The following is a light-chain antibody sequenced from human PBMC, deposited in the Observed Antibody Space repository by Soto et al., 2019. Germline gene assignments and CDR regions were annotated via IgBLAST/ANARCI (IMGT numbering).Light chain of an antibody. CDR1: QSVLYSSNNKNY. CDR3: QHYYSTPLF. Sequence: DIVMTQSPDSLAVSLGERATINCKSSQSVLYSSNNKNYLAWYQQKPGQPPKLLIYWASTRESGVPDLFSGSGSGTDFTLTISILQAEDVAVYYCQHYYSTPLFFSGGTKVEIK. CDR2: WAS. J-gene: IGKJ4*01. V-gene: IGKV4-1*01.